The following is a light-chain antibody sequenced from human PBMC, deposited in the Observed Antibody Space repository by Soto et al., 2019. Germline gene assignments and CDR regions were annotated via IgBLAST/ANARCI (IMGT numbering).Light chain of an antibody. CDR2: KAS. Sequence: DIQMAQSPSTLSASVGDGFTMACRASQTIDSWLAWYQQRPGKPPNLLIYKASTLASGVPSRFSGSGSGTEFTLTISSLQPDDFATYYCQQYNSYSWTFGQGTKV. J-gene: IGKJ1*01. CDR1: QTIDSW. CDR3: QQYNSYSWT. V-gene: IGKV1-5*03.